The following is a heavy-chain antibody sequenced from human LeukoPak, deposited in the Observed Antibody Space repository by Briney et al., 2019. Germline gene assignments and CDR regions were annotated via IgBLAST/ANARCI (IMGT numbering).Heavy chain of an antibody. CDR3: ARGSFPAYMTTVTTRAFPFDP. J-gene: IGHJ5*02. D-gene: IGHD4-17*01. CDR2: IYSSGST. Sequence: SETLSLTCAVSGASISGSGYYWGWIRQPPGKGLEWIGNIYSSGSTYNASLQSRVTISIDTSKNQFSLKLSSVTAADTAVYYCARGSFPAYMTTVTTRAFPFDPWGQGTLVTVSS. CDR1: GASISGSGYY. V-gene: IGHV4-39*07.